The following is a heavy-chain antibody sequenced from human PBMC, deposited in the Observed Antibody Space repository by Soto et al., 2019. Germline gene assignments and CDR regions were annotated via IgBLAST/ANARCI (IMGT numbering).Heavy chain of an antibody. Sequence: GGSLRLSCAASGFTISSYAISWVRQAPGKGLEWVSAISGSGVSTYYADSVKGRFTISRDNSKNTLYLQMNSLRAEDTAVYYCAGGPYYFDYCGQGTLVTVSS. V-gene: IGHV3-23*01. CDR3: AGGPYYFDY. D-gene: IGHD1-26*01. CDR2: ISGSGVST. J-gene: IGHJ4*02. CDR1: GFTISSYA.